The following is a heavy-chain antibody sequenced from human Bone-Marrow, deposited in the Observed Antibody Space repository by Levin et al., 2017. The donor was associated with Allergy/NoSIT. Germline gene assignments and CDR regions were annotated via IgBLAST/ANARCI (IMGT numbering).Heavy chain of an antibody. J-gene: IGHJ4*02. V-gene: IGHV3-66*01. CDR2: IYSGGST. CDR1: GFTVSSHY. D-gene: IGHD3-10*01. Sequence: GESLKISCAASGFTVSSHYMSWVRQAPGKGLEWVSVIYSGGSTYYADSVKGRFTISRDNSKNTLYLQMNSLRAEDTAVYYCARDPPVGHGSGSYWFHYWGQGTLVTVSS. CDR3: ARDPPVGHGSGSYWFHY.